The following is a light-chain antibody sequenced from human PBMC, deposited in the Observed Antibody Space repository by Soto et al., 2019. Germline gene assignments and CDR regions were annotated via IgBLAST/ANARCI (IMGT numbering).Light chain of an antibody. CDR3: QLYGTSPKP. CDR2: AAS. Sequence: IVLTHSPGTLSLYPWEIATLSCRASQTVSSNYLAWYQQKPGQAPRLLIYAASTRATGIPDRFSGSGSGTDFTLSISRLEPEDFAVYYCQLYGTSPKPFGQGTKVDIK. CDR1: QTVSSNY. V-gene: IGKV3-20*01. J-gene: IGKJ1*01.